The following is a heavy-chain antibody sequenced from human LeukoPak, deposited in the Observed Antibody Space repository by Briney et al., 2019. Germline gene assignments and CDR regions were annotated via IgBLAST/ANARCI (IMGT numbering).Heavy chain of an antibody. Sequence: GGSLRLSCAASGFTFSGYWMSWVRQAPGKGLEWVANIKKDGSEKYNVDSVKGRFTISRDNANNSLYLQMNSLRAEDTAVYYCARESKGRSKIDYWGQGTLATVSS. J-gene: IGHJ4*02. CDR1: GFTFSGYW. V-gene: IGHV3-7*01. CDR2: IKKDGSEK. D-gene: IGHD4-17*01. CDR3: ARESKGRSKIDY.